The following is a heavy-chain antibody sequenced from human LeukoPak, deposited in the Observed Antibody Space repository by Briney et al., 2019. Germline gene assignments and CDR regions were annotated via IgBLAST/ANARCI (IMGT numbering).Heavy chain of an antibody. CDR1: GFTLSSYS. Sequence: NPGGSLRLSCAVFGFTLSSYSMNWVRQAPGKGLEWVSSISSSSSYIYYADSVKGRFTISRDNAKNSLYLQMNSLRAEDTAVYYCARDLVGGSFDYWGQGTLVTVSS. V-gene: IGHV3-21*01. J-gene: IGHJ4*02. CDR2: ISSSSSYI. D-gene: IGHD1-26*01. CDR3: ARDLVGGSFDY.